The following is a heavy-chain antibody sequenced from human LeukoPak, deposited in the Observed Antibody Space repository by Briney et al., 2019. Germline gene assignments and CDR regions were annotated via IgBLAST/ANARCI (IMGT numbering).Heavy chain of an antibody. J-gene: IGHJ4*02. CDR3: AGRDSARNPWAY. CDR2: IRPDGSEQ. V-gene: IGHV3-7*01. Sequence: GGSLRLSCAASGFTFTNFWMNWIRRAPGRGLEWVANIRPDGSEQFYVDSVKGRFIIFRNNAKNSVYLQMNSLGADAAAVYYCAGRDSARNPWAYWGQGTLVTVST. CDR1: GFTFTNFW. D-gene: IGHD4-11*01.